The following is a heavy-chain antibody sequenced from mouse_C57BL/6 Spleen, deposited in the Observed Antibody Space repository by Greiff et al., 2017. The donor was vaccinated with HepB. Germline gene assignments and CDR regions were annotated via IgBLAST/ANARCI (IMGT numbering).Heavy chain of an antibody. CDR3: ARVVTEGLYAMDY. CDR1: GYAFTNYL. V-gene: IGHV1-54*01. J-gene: IGHJ4*01. CDR2: INPGSGGN. D-gene: IGHD2-2*01. Sequence: QVQLQQSGAELVRPGTSVKVSCKASGYAFTNYLIEWVKQRPGQGLEWIGVINPGSGGNNYNEKFKGKATLTADKSSSTSYMQLSSLTSEDSAVYFCARVVTEGLYAMDYWGQGTSVTVSS.